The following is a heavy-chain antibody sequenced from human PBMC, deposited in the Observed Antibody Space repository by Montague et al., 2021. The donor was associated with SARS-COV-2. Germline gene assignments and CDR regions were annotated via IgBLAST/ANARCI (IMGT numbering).Heavy chain of an antibody. V-gene: IGHV3-23*01. Sequence: SLRLSCAASGFTFSSYAMSWVRQAPGKGLEWVSAISGSGGSTYYADSEKGRFTISRDNSKNTLYLQMNSLRAEDTAVYYCAKREQWLVYFDYWGQGTLVTVSS. J-gene: IGHJ4*02. CDR3: AKREQWLVYFDY. CDR2: ISGSGGST. D-gene: IGHD6-19*01. CDR1: GFTFSSYA.